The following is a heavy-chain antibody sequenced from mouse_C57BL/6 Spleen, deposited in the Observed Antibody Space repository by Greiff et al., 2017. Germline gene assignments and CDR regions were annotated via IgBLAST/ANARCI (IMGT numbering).Heavy chain of an antibody. CDR2: INPYNGGT. Sequence: VQLQQSGPVLVKPGASVKMSCKASGYTFTDYYMTWVKQSHGKSLEWIGVINPYNGGTSYNQKFKGKATLTVDKSSSTAYMERNSLTSEGAAVYYCATTNPGDYWGQGTTLTVSS. V-gene: IGHV1-19*01. J-gene: IGHJ2*01. D-gene: IGHD6-1*01. CDR3: ATTNPGDY. CDR1: GYTFTDYY.